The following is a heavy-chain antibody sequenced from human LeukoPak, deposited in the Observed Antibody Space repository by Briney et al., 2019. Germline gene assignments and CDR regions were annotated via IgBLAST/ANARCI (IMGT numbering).Heavy chain of an antibody. CDR2: FYYSGVT. CDR1: GDSINSYH. Sequence: PSETLSLTCSISGDSINSYHSSWLRQPPGCKLEWVGYFYYSGVTNYNPSLKSRVTMSLDTSKKQFSLKLNSVTAADTAVYYCASSLGYCSGGSCYGGEGYYYYYGMDLWGQGSTVTVSS. J-gene: IGHJ6*02. V-gene: IGHV4-59*01. D-gene: IGHD2-15*01. CDR3: ASSLGYCSGGSCYGGEGYYYYYGMDL.